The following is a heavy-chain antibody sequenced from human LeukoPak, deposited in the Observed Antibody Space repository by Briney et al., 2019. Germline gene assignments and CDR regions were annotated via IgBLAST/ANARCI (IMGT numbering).Heavy chain of an antibody. V-gene: IGHV4-59*01. Sequence: PSETLSLTSTVSGGSITGYYWSPIRQPPGQGLEWIGYINYSGTTNYNPSLKSRVTISVDTSKNQFSLNLNSVTAADTAVYYCAGTKYWLSFDQWGQGTLVTVSS. CDR2: INYSGTT. J-gene: IGHJ4*02. D-gene: IGHD6-19*01. CDR1: GGSITGYY. CDR3: AGTKYWLSFDQ.